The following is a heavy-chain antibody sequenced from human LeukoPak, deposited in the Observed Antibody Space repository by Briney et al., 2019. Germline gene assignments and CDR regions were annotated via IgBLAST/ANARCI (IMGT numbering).Heavy chain of an antibody. Sequence: GGSLRLSCAASGFTFSSYEMNWVRQAPGKGLEWGSHISSSGSSKNYADSVKGRFTISRDNAKNSMYLQMNSLRAEDTAVYFCAKSTRAVTAMMDVWGKGTTVTVSS. V-gene: IGHV3-48*03. D-gene: IGHD5-18*01. CDR2: ISSSGSSK. CDR3: AKSTRAVTAMMDV. CDR1: GFTFSSYE. J-gene: IGHJ6*04.